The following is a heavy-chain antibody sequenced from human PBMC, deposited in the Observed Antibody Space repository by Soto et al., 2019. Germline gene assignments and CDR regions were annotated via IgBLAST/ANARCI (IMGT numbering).Heavy chain of an antibody. CDR3: AKDIIPAATKDAFDI. J-gene: IGHJ3*02. Sequence: GGSLRLSCAASGFTFDDYAMHWVRQAPGKGLEWVSGISWNSGSIGYADSVKGRFTISRDNAKNSLYLQMNSLRAEDTALYYCAKDIIPAATKDAFDIWGQGTMVTVSS. D-gene: IGHD2-2*01. V-gene: IGHV3-9*01. CDR1: GFTFDDYA. CDR2: ISWNSGSI.